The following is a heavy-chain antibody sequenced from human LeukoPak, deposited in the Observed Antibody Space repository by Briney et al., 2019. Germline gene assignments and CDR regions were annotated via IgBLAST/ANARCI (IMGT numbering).Heavy chain of an antibody. D-gene: IGHD3-9*01. CDR1: GGTFSSYA. J-gene: IGHJ4*02. V-gene: IGHV1-69*01. Sequence: GASVKVSCKASGGTFSSYAFSWVRQAPGQGLEWMGGIIPIFGTANYAQKFQGRVTITADESTSTAYMELSSLRSEDTAVYYCARSKDLRLDDIYYWGRGTLVTVSS. CDR3: ARSKDLRLDDIYY. CDR2: IIPIFGTA.